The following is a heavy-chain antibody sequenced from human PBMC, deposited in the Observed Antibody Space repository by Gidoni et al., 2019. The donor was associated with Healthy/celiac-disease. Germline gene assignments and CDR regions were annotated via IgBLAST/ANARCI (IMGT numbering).Heavy chain of an antibody. CDR3: ARGRYHDSSGLPY. V-gene: IGHV4-34*01. CDR2: ITHTGST. D-gene: IGHD3-22*01. CDR1: GPSFSGYY. J-gene: IGHJ4*02. Sequence: QVQLQQWGAGLLKPSETLSLTCAMSGPSFSGYYWRWIRQSPGRGLEWIAEITHTGSTNYKPSLRSRVTIAVDASKNQFSLQLRSVTAADTAVYYCARGRYHDSSGLPYWGQGTLVTVSS.